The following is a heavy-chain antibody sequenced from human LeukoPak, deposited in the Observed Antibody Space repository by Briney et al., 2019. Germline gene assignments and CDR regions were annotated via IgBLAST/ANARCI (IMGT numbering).Heavy chain of an antibody. CDR2: ISYDGSNK. Sequence: GRSLRLPCAASGFTFSSYAMHWVRQAPGKGLEWVAVISYDGSNKYYADSVKGRFTISRDNSKNTLYLQMNSLRAEDTAVYYCAREVLRVWFDPWGQGTLVTVSS. CDR1: GFTFSSYA. D-gene: IGHD5-12*01. J-gene: IGHJ5*02. V-gene: IGHV3-30-3*01. CDR3: AREVLRVWFDP.